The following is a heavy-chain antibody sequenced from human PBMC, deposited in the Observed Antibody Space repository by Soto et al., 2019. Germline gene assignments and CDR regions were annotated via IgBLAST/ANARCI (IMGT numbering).Heavy chain of an antibody. D-gene: IGHD5-12*01. Sequence: PSETLSLTCTVSGGSISSSSYFWGWIRQPPGKGLEWIGSMYYSGTTYYNPSLKSRVTISVDKSKNQFSLKLSSVTAADTAVYYCARVATTKLALDYWGQGTLVTVSS. V-gene: IGHV4-39*07. CDR1: GGSISSSSYF. CDR2: MYYSGTT. J-gene: IGHJ4*02. CDR3: ARVATTKLALDY.